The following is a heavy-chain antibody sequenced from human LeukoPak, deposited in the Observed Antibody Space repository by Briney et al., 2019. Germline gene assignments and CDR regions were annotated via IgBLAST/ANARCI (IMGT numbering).Heavy chain of an antibody. J-gene: IGHJ4*02. CDR3: ARDLPSRYYDSSGF. CDR2: IYSGGST. Sequence: GGSLRLSCAASGFTVSSNYMSWVRQAPGKGLEWVSVIYSGGSTYYADSVKGRFTISRDNSKNTLYLQMNSLRAEDTAVYYCARDLPSRYYDSSGFWGQGTLVTVSS. V-gene: IGHV3-66*01. D-gene: IGHD3-22*01. CDR1: GFTVSSNY.